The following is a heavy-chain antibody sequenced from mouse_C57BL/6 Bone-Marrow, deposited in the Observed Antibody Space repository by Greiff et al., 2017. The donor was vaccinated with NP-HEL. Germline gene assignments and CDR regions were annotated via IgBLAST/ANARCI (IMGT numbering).Heavy chain of an antibody. J-gene: IGHJ1*03. D-gene: IGHD1-1*01. CDR3: ASYYGSFYWYFDV. V-gene: IGHV14-3*01. Sequence: SVAELVRPGASVKLSCTASGFNIKNTYMHWVKQRPEQGLEWIGRIDPANGNTKYAPKFQGKATITADTSSNTAYLQLSSLTSEDTAIYYCASYYGSFYWYFDVWGTGTTVTVSS. CDR1: GFNIKNTY. CDR2: IDPANGNT.